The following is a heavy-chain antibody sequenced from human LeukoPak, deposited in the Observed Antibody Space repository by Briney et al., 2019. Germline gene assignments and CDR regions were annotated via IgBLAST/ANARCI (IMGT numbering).Heavy chain of an antibody. V-gene: IGHV3-33*01. J-gene: IGHJ4*02. CDR3: ARDPAGSGFAFDS. Sequence: GRSLRLSCAASGFIFSNDAMHWVRQAPGKGLEWVAFIWSDGSNKYYADSVKGRFTISRDNSEDTLYLQMNSLRVEDTAVYYCARDPAGSGFAFDSWGLGALVTVSS. CDR1: GFIFSNDA. D-gene: IGHD1-1*01. CDR2: IWSDGSNK.